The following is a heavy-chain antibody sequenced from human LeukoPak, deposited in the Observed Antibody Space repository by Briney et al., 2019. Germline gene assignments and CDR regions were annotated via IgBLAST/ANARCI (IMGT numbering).Heavy chain of an antibody. D-gene: IGHD3-22*01. Sequence: PGGSLRLSCAASGFTFSAYGMNWVRQAPGWGLEWVSYISSGASAIYYADSVKGRFTTSRDNAKNSLYLQLNSLRAEDTAVYYCARKSSGLDAFDIWGQGTMVTVSS. J-gene: IGHJ3*02. CDR1: GFTFSAYG. CDR2: ISSGASAI. CDR3: ARKSSGLDAFDI. V-gene: IGHV3-48*04.